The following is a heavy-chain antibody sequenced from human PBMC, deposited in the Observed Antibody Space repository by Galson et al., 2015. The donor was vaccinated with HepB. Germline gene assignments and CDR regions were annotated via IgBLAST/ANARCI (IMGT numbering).Heavy chain of an antibody. CDR1: GFTFDDYT. CDR3: AKGIAAAGTWGLFDY. V-gene: IGHV3-43*01. Sequence: SLRLSCAASGFTFDDYTMHWVRQAPGKGLELVSLISWDGGSTYYADSVKGRFTISRDNSKNSLYLQMNSLRTEDTALYYCAKGIAAAGTWGLFDYWGQGTLVTVSS. J-gene: IGHJ4*02. CDR2: ISWDGGST. D-gene: IGHD6-13*01.